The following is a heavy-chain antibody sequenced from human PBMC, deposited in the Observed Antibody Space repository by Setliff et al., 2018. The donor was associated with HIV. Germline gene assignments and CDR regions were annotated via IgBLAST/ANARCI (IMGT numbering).Heavy chain of an antibody. CDR1: GYTFTTYY. J-gene: IGHJ6*03. CDR2: INPSGGST. V-gene: IGHV1-46*01. D-gene: IGHD3-10*01. CDR3: ARGLGSGSYYNYYYYYMDV. Sequence: GASVKVSCKASGYTFTTYYIHWVRQAPGQGLEWLGVINPSGGSTSYAQKFQGRVTMTRGTSTGTVYMELRSLRSEDTAVYYCARGLGSGSYYNYYYYYMDVWGKGTTVTVSS.